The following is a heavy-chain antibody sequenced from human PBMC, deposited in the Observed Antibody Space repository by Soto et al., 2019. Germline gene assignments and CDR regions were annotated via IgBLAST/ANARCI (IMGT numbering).Heavy chain of an antibody. Sequence: EAQLVESGGGLIQPGGSLRLSCVASGFTLSSYWMHWFRQAPGKGLVWVSRVNTDGSGTTYADAVKGRFTISRDNAKNTVFLQMNSLRAEDTAVYYCARQGLAGGDYWGQGTLVTVSS. J-gene: IGHJ4*02. CDR1: GFTLSSYW. V-gene: IGHV3-74*01. CDR2: VNTDGSGT. CDR3: ARQGLAGGDY.